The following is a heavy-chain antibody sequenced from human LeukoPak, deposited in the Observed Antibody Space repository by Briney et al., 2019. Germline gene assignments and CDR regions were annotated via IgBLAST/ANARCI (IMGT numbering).Heavy chain of an antibody. CDR3: ARDLIPRSGSSSWLLEDY. V-gene: IGHV4-39*07. D-gene: IGHD6-13*01. CDR2: IYYSGST. Sequence: PSETLSLTCTVSGGSISSSSYYWGWIRQPPGKGLEWIGSIYYSGSTYYNPSLKSRVTISVDTSKNQFSLKLSSVTAADTAVYYCARDLIPRSGSSSWLLEDYWGQGTLVTVSS. CDR1: GGSISSSSYY. J-gene: IGHJ4*02.